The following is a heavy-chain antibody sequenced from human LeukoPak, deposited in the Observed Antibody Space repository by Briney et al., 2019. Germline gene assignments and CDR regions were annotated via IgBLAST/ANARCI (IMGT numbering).Heavy chain of an antibody. CDR1: GFTVSVNY. CDR2: IYSGGNT. J-gene: IGHJ5*02. CDR3: AKGPYSGFS. V-gene: IGHV3-53*01. Sequence: GGSLRLSCAAFGFTVSVNYMSWVRQAPGKGLECVSVIYSGGNTYYADSVKGRFTISRDNSKNTLYLQMNSLRAEDTAVYYCAKGPYSGFSWGQGTLVTVSS. D-gene: IGHD1-26*01.